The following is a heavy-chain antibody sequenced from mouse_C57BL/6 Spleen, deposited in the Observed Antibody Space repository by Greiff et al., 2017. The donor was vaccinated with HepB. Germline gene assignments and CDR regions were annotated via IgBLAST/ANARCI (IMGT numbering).Heavy chain of an antibody. D-gene: IGHD1-1*01. CDR1: GYTFTSYW. CDR3: ARETTVVANYFDY. J-gene: IGHJ2*01. V-gene: IGHV1-55*01. CDR2: IYPGSGST. Sequence: VKLQQPGAELVKPGASVKMSCKASGYTFTSYWITWVKQRPGQGLEWIGDIYPGSGSTNYNEKFKSKATLTVDTSSSTAYMQLSSLTSEDSAVYYCARETTVVANYFDYWGQGTTLTVSS.